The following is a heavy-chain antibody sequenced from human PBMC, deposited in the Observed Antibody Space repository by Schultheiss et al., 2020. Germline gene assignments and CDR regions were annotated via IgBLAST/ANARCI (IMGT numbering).Heavy chain of an antibody. Sequence: ASVKVSCKASGYTFTGYYMHWVRQAPGQGLEWMGWISAYNGNTNYAEKLQGRVTMTTDTSTSTAYMELRSLRSDDTAVYYCARDSAPGLSAGIDGVFMDIWGRGTTVTVSS. CDR1: GYTFTGYY. CDR3: ARDSAPGLSAGIDGVFMDI. V-gene: IGHV1-18*04. J-gene: IGHJ6*03. D-gene: IGHD2-8*02. CDR2: ISAYNGNT.